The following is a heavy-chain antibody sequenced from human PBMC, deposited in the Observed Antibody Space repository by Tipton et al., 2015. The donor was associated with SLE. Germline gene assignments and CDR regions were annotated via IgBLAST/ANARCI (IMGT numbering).Heavy chain of an antibody. J-gene: IGHJ5*02. CDR3: ARAQRLVRWFDP. CDR2: INHSGST. V-gene: IGHV4-34*01. CDR1: GASISSSY. Sequence: TLSLTCTVSGASISSSYWSWIRQPPGKGLEWIGEINHSGSTNYNPSLKSRVTISVDTSKKQFSLKVSSVTAADTAVYYCARAQRLVRWFDPWGQGTLVTVSS. D-gene: IGHD6-13*01.